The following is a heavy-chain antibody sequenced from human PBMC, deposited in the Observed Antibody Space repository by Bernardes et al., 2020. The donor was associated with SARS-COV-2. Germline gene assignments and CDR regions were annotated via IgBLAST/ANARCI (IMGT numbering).Heavy chain of an antibody. J-gene: IGHJ4*02. Sequence: SETLSLTCSVSGASITTSGYYWNWIRQYPGKALEWLGNIYHYGNTKYNPTLKSRVTISVDTPKNQFSLELKSVTAADTAIYYCVRQEGVVNQYHFFDDWGQGTLVTVSA. D-gene: IGHD2-2*01. CDR3: VRQEGVVNQYHFFDD. CDR2: IYHYGNT. CDR1: GASITTSGYY. V-gene: IGHV4-31*03.